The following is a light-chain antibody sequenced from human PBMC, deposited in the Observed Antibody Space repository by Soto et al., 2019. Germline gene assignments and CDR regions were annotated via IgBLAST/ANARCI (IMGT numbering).Light chain of an antibody. J-gene: IGKJ1*01. Sequence: DIVLTQSPGTLSLSPGERATLSCRASQTVRSSSLAWYQQKPGQAPRLLIFGASTRAAGFPDRFSGSGSGTDFTLTISRLEPEDFAVYYCQHRFNWPWTFGQGTKVDIK. CDR1: QTVRSSS. V-gene: IGKV3D-20*02. CDR2: GAS. CDR3: QHRFNWPWT.